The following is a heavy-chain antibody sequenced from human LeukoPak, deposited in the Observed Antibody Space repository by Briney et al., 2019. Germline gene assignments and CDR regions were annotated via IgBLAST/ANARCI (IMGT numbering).Heavy chain of an antibody. CDR2: IIPIFGTA. CDR1: GGTFSSYA. J-gene: IGHJ4*02. D-gene: IGHD5-18*01. CDR3: ARGIQLWYTIHYFDY. V-gene: IGHV1-69*13. Sequence: GASVKVSCKASGGTFSSYAISWARQAPGQGLEWMGGIIPIFGTANYAQKFQGRVTITANESTSTAYMELSSLRSEDTAVYYCARGIQLWYTIHYFDYWGQGTLVTVSS.